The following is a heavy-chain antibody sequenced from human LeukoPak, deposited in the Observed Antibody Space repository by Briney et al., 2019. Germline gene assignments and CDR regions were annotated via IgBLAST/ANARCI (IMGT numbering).Heavy chain of an antibody. V-gene: IGHV4-30-4*01. J-gene: IGHJ4*02. CDR1: GGSISSGDYY. D-gene: IGHD3-22*01. Sequence: SETLSLTCTVSGGSISSGDYYWSWIRQPPGKGLEWLGYIYYSGSTYYNPSLKSRVTISVDTSKNQFSLKLSSVTAADTAVYYCARVDSSGYYYRREFRYWGQGTLVTVSS. CDR2: IYYSGST. CDR3: ARVDSSGYYYRREFRY.